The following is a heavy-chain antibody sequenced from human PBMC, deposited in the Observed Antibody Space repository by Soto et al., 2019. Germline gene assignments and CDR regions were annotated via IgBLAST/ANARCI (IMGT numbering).Heavy chain of an antibody. CDR1: GGSFSGYY. V-gene: IGHV4-34*01. Sequence: KQSQTLSLTCAVYGGSFSGYYWSWIRQPPGKGLEWIGEINHSGSTNYNPSLKSRVTISVDTSKNQFSLKLSSVTAADTAVYYCARGVGFMNYDFWSGHTILHRPNWFDPWGQGTLVTVSS. D-gene: IGHD3-3*01. CDR3: ARGVGFMNYDFWSGHTILHRPNWFDP. CDR2: INHSGST. J-gene: IGHJ5*02.